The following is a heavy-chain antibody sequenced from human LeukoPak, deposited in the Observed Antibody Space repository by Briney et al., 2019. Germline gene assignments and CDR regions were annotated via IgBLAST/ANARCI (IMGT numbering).Heavy chain of an antibody. CDR3: ASAAGNSVY. CDR1: GFTFSSYW. D-gene: IGHD5/OR15-5a*01. CDR2: IKQDGSEK. J-gene: IGHJ4*02. V-gene: IGHV3-7*03. Sequence: PGGSLRLSCAASGFTFSSYWMSWVRQAPGKGLEWVANIKQDGSEKYYVDSVKGRFTISRDGAQSSLYLQMNSLRAEDTAVYYCASAAGNSVYWGQGTLVTVSS.